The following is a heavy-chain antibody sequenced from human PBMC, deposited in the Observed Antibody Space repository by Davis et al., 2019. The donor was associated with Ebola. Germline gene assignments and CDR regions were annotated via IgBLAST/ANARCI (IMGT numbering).Heavy chain of an antibody. Sequence: GGSLRLSCAASGFTFDDYAMHWVRQAPGKGLEWDSLISGDGGSTYYADSVKGRFTISRDNSKNSLYLQMNSLRTEDTALYYCAKDQRDSSSWYNWFDPWGQGTLVTVSS. CDR3: AKDQRDSSSWYNWFDP. J-gene: IGHJ5*02. CDR2: ISGDGGST. CDR1: GFTFDDYA. V-gene: IGHV3-43*02. D-gene: IGHD6-13*01.